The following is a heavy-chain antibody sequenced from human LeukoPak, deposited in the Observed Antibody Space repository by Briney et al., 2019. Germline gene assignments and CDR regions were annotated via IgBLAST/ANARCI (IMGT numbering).Heavy chain of an antibody. CDR1: GGSFSGYY. CDR2: INHSGST. CDR3: ARAPQWLVLGVYYGMDV. D-gene: IGHD6-19*01. V-gene: IGHV4-34*01. J-gene: IGHJ6*02. Sequence: SETLSLTCAVYGGSFSGYYWSWIRQPPGKGLEWIGEINHSGSTNYNPSLKSRVTISVDTSKNQFSLKLSSVTAADTAVYYCARAPQWLVLGVYYGMDVWGQGTTVTVSS.